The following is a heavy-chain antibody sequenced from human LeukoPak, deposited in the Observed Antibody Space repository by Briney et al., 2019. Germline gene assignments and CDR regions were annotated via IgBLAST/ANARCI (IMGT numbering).Heavy chain of an antibody. Sequence: SETLSLTCTVYGGSISSYYWSWIRQPPGKGLEWIGYIYYSGSTNYNTSLKSRVTISVDTSKNQFSLKLSSVTVADTAVYYCATNYDFWSGYFIWGQGTLVTVSS. CDR1: GGSISSYY. D-gene: IGHD3-3*01. J-gene: IGHJ4*02. CDR2: IYYSGST. CDR3: ATNYDFWSGYFI. V-gene: IGHV4-59*01.